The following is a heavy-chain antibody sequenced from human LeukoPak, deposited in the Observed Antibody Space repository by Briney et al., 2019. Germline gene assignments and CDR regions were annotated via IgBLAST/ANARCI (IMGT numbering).Heavy chain of an antibody. CDR2: SNTDGSST. Sequence: GGSLRLSCAASGFTFSSYWMHWVRQAPGKGLVWVSRSNTDGSSTSYADSVKGRFTTSRDNAKNTLYLQMTSLRAEDTAVYSCARASALRNYYDSSGYPYWGQGTLVTVSS. CDR1: GFTFSSYW. V-gene: IGHV3-74*01. CDR3: ARASALRNYYDSSGYPY. D-gene: IGHD3-22*01. J-gene: IGHJ4*02.